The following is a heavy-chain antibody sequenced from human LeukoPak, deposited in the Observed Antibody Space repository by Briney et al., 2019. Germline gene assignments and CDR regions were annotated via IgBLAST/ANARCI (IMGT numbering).Heavy chain of an antibody. Sequence: SETLSLTCTVSGGSISRYFWSWIRRPPGKGLEWIGYIYYSGSTNYNPSLKSRVTMSVDTSKNQFSLKLSSVTAADTAVYYCAREAVTKYYFDYWGQGTLVTVSS. J-gene: IGHJ4*02. CDR1: GGSISRYF. CDR2: IYYSGST. V-gene: IGHV4-59*01. D-gene: IGHD4-17*01. CDR3: AREAVTKYYFDY.